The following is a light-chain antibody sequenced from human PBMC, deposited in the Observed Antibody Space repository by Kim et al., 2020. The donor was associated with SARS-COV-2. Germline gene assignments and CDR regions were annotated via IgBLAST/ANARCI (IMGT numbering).Light chain of an antibody. Sequence: PGEGSPLSCRASQSVGTPYLAWYQQKPGQPLRLLIYGASSRAIGIPDRFSGSGSGTDFTLTISRLEPEDFGVYYCQQYGSSPPITCGQVTRLEIK. CDR2: GAS. J-gene: IGKJ5*01. CDR1: QSVGTPY. V-gene: IGKV3-20*01. CDR3: QQYGSSPPIT.